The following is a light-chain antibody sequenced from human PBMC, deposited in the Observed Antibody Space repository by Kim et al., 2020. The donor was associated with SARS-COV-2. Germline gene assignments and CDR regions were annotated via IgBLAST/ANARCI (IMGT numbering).Light chain of an antibody. Sequence: EIVLTQSPGTLSLSPGERATLSCIASQSVASSYLAWYQQKPGQAPRLLIYDASNRATDIPDRFSGSGSGTDFTLTISRLEPEDYAVYFCQQYGGSPLTFGGGTKVDIK. CDR2: DAS. CDR3: QQYGGSPLT. CDR1: QSVASSY. J-gene: IGKJ4*01. V-gene: IGKV3-20*01.